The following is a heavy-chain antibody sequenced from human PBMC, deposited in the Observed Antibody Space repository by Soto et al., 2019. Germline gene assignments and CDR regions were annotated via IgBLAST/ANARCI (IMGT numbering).Heavy chain of an antibody. CDR2: INSDVTST. D-gene: IGHD1-20*01. CDR3: ARGPEGINWYNHPIEY. J-gene: IGHJ4*02. V-gene: IGHV3-74*01. CDR1: GFAFNTYW. Sequence: VGSLRLSCASSGFAFNTYWMHCVRQFPEKGLVWVSRINSDVTSTTYADSVKGRFTISRDNAKNMLYLQMNSLRVEDTAVYYCARGPEGINWYNHPIEYWGQGTLVTVS.